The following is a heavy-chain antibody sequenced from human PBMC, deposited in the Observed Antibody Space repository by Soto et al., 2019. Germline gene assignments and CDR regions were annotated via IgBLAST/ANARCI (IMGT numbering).Heavy chain of an antibody. CDR2: ISAYNGNT. CDR3: ASGGGLRCLAWSQYYGMEV. D-gene: IGHD3-3*01. Sequence: ASVKVCCQPSVYTLTSYCISCLRQAPGPGLRCVGWISAYNGNTNYAHKLQGRVTMTTYTSTTTAYMEMRRLRCDETAVYYCASGGGLRCLAWSQYYGMEVWRKGTRVIVS. V-gene: IGHV1-18*04. CDR1: VYTLTSYC. J-gene: IGHJ6*04.